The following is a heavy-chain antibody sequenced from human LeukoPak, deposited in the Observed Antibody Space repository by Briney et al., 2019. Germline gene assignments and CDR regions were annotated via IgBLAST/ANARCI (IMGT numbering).Heavy chain of an antibody. Sequence: GESLEISCKGSGYRFTSYWIGWVRQMPGKGLEWMGFIYPGDSDTRYSPSFQGQATISADKSMSTAYLQWSSLKASDTAMYYCARRRGRYSGDAFDIWGQGTMVTVSS. CDR1: GYRFTSYW. CDR2: IYPGDSDT. D-gene: IGHD1-26*01. V-gene: IGHV5-51*01. CDR3: ARRRGRYSGDAFDI. J-gene: IGHJ3*02.